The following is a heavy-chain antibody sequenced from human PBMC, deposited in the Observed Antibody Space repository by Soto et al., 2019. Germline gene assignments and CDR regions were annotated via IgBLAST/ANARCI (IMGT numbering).Heavy chain of an antibody. V-gene: IGHV1-18*01. D-gene: IGHD1-26*01. CDR1: GYTFTSYG. J-gene: IGHJ4*02. Sequence: GASVKVSCKASGYTFTSYGISWVRQAPGQGLEWMGWISAYNGDTNYAQKLQGRVTMTTDTSTSTAYMDLRSLRSDDTAVYYCAGVVGATSDSAYWGQGTLVTVSS. CDR3: AGVVGATSDSAY. CDR2: ISAYNGDT.